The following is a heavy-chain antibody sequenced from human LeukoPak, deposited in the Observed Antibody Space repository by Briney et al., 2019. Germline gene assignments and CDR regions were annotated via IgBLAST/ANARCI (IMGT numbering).Heavy chain of an antibody. Sequence: GGTLRLSCAASGFTFSSYGMSWVRQAPGKGLEWVSAISGSGGSTYYADSVKGRFTISRDNSKNTLYLQMNSLRAEDTAVYYCTTEGQYGFGELLTLDYWGQGTLVTVSS. J-gene: IGHJ4*02. D-gene: IGHD3-10*01. CDR2: ISGSGGST. V-gene: IGHV3-23*01. CDR1: GFTFSSYG. CDR3: TTEGQYGFGELLTLDY.